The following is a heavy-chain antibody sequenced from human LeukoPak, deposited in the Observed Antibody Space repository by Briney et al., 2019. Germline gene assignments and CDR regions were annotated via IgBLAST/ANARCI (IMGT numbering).Heavy chain of an antibody. CDR2: ISGSGGSA. CDR1: GFTFSSYG. D-gene: IGHD3-10*01. V-gene: IGHV3-23*01. CDR3: AKDLIPHMVRAERNWFDP. Sequence: GGSLRLSCAASGFTFSSYGVSWVRQAPGKGLEWVSAISGSGGSAYYADSVKGRFTISRDNSKNTLYLQMNSLRAEDTAVYYCAKDLIPHMVRAERNWFDPWGQGTLVTVSS. J-gene: IGHJ5*02.